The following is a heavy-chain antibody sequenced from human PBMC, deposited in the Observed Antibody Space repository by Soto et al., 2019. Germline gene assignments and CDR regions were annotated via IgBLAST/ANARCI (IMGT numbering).Heavy chain of an antibody. V-gene: IGHV3-23*01. J-gene: IGHJ4*02. CDR3: ANQGEGGIDY. CDR1: GFTFSSYA. CDR2: ISGSGGST. Sequence: GGSLRLSCAASGFTFSSYAMSWVRQAPGKGLEWVSAISGSGGSTYYAESVKGRFTISRDNSKNTLYLQMNSLRAEDTAVYYCANQGEGGIDYWGQGTLVTVSS. D-gene: IGHD1-26*01.